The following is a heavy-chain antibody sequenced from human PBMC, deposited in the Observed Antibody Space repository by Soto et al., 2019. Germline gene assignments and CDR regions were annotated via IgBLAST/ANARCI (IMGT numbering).Heavy chain of an antibody. Sequence: PGESLKISCKGSGYSFTSYWISWVRQMPGKGLEWMGRIDPSDSYTNYSPSFQGHVTISAGKSISTAYLQWSSLKASDTAMYYCARGDIVVVPAAPNDAFDIWGQGTMVTVSS. V-gene: IGHV5-10-1*01. J-gene: IGHJ3*02. CDR2: IDPSDSYT. D-gene: IGHD2-2*01. CDR3: ARGDIVVVPAAPNDAFDI. CDR1: GYSFTSYW.